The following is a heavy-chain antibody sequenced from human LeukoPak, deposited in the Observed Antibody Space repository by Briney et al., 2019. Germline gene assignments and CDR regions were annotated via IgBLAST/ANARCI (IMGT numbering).Heavy chain of an antibody. Sequence: SETLSLTCTVSGVSIRTYYWTWIRQPPGKGLEWVGYVYYSGTTIYNPSLKSRVTISLDTSKNQFSLTLSSVTAADTALYYCARSPSYDFWSGVRDFDYWGQGTLVTVSS. CDR2: VYYSGTT. J-gene: IGHJ4*02. D-gene: IGHD3/OR15-3a*01. CDR3: ARSPSYDFWSGVRDFDY. CDR1: GVSIRTYY. V-gene: IGHV4-59*01.